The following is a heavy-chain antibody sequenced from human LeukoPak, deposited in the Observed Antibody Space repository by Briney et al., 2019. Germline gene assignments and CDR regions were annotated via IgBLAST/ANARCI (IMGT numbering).Heavy chain of an antibody. CDR1: GGTFSSYA. D-gene: IGHD3-22*01. Sequence: GASAKVSCKASGGTFSSYAISWVRQAPGQGLEWMGGIIPIFGTANYAQKFQGRVTITADESTSTAYMELSSLRSEDTAVYYCASAGNTEEPDYYDSSDSGINWFDPWGQGTLVTVSS. CDR2: IIPIFGTA. V-gene: IGHV1-69*13. J-gene: IGHJ5*02. CDR3: ASAGNTEEPDYYDSSDSGINWFDP.